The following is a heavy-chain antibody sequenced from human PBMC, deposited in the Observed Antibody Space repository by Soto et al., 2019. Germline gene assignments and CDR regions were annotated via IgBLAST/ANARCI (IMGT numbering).Heavy chain of an antibody. D-gene: IGHD7-27*01. V-gene: IGHV1-2*04. Sequence: ASVKVSCKASGYTFTGYYMHWVRQAPGQGLEWMGWINPNSGGTNYAQKFQGWVTMNRDTSISTAYMELSRLRSDDTAVYYCARDLSGERGAFDIWGQGTMVTVSS. CDR3: ARDLSGERGAFDI. CDR1: GYTFTGYY. J-gene: IGHJ3*02. CDR2: INPNSGGT.